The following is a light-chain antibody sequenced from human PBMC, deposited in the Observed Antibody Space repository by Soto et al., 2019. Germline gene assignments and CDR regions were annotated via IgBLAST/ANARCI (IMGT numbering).Light chain of an antibody. CDR2: DAS. Sequence: DIQMTQSPSPLSASVGDRVTITCRASQSISSWLAWYQQKPGKAPKLLIYDASSLESGVPSRFSGSGSGTEFTLTISSLQPDDVATYYCQQYNSYSTFGQGTKVDIK. J-gene: IGKJ1*01. V-gene: IGKV1-5*01. CDR1: QSISSW. CDR3: QQYNSYST.